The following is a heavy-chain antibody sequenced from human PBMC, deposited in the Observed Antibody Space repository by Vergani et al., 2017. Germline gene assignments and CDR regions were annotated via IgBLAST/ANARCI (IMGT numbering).Heavy chain of an antibody. J-gene: IGHJ4*02. CDR2: INSDGSST. D-gene: IGHD3-22*01. CDR3: AKVGVDYYDSSGYYNNLDY. V-gene: IGHV3-74*01. Sequence: EVQLVESGGGLVQPGGSLRLSCAASGFTFSSYWMHWVRQAPGKGLVWVSRINSDGSSTSYADSVKGRFTISRDNAKNTLYLQMNSLRAEDTAVYYCAKVGVDYYDSSGYYNNLDYWGQGTLVTVSS. CDR1: GFTFSSYW.